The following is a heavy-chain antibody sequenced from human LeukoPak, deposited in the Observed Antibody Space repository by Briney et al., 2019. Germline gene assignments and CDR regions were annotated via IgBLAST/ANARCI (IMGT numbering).Heavy chain of an antibody. D-gene: IGHD3-3*01. V-gene: IGHV1-69*13. J-gene: IGHJ6*02. CDR3: ARDPDYDFWSGLATSYYYGMDV. Sequence: SVKVSCKVSGYTLTELSMHWVRQAPGQGLEWMGGIIPIFGTANYAQKFQGRVTITADESTSTAYMELSSLRSEDTAVYYCARDPDYDFWSGLATSYYYGMDVWGQGTTVTVSS. CDR1: GYTLTELS. CDR2: IIPIFGTA.